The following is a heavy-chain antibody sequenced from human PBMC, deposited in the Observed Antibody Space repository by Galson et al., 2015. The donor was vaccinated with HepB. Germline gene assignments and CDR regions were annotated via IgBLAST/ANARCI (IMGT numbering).Heavy chain of an antibody. CDR1: GFTFSNVW. CDR3: TTVAAAYCGGDCYTYYPDY. J-gene: IGHJ4*02. D-gene: IGHD2-21*02. CDR2: IKSKSDGGTT. Sequence: SLRLSCAVYGFTFSNVWMNWVRQVPGKGLEWVGRIKSKSDGGTTDYAAPVKDRFTISRDDSQNTLYLQMNSLKTEDTVVYYCTTVAAAYCGGDCYTYYPDYWGQGTLVTVAP. V-gene: IGHV3-15*01.